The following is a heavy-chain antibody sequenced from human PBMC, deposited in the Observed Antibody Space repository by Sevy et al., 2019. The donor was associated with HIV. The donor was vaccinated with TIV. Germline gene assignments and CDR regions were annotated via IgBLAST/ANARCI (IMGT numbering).Heavy chain of an antibody. D-gene: IGHD1-26*01. Sequence: ASVKVSCRASGYTFTDNYVHWVRQAPGQGLEWMGRINPKSGGTKYAQNFQGRFTMTWDTSISTAYMEVTRLRFDDTALYYCAREAGSTYYGLIDFWGQGSLVTVSS. CDR2: INPKSGGT. V-gene: IGHV1-2*06. CDR3: AREAGSTYYGLIDF. J-gene: IGHJ4*02. CDR1: GYTFTDNY.